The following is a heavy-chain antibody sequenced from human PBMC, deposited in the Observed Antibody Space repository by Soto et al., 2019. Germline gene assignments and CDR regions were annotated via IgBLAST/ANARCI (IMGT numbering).Heavy chain of an antibody. CDR3: ARGLRTGNYGMDV. J-gene: IGHJ6*02. CDR2: IIPMFETV. Sequence: QEQLLQSGAEERKPGSSVKVSCKASGGTFNNYAVSWVRQAPGQGLEWMGGIIPMFETVNYAQRFQGRLTIAADESTSTAYMELTSLTSADTAIYFCARGLRTGNYGMDVWGQGTTVTVSS. D-gene: IGHD2-15*01. CDR1: GGTFNNYA. V-gene: IGHV1-69*01.